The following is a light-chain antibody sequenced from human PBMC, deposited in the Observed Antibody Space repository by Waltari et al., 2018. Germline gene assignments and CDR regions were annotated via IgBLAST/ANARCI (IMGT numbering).Light chain of an antibody. Sequence: SYELTQPPSVSVSPGQTATITCSGDKLGDKYACWYQQRPGQSPTLVIYQATKRPSGIPERLSGSNSGNTATLTISGAQAMDEADYYCQAWDSNTVVFGGGTKLTVL. CDR1: KLGDKY. J-gene: IGLJ2*01. V-gene: IGLV3-1*01. CDR3: QAWDSNTVV. CDR2: QAT.